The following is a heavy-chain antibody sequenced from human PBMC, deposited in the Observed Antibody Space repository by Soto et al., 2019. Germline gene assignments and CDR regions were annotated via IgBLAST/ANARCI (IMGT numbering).Heavy chain of an antibody. Sequence: GGSLRLSCAASGFTFSDYYMSWIRQAPGKGLEWVSYISSSSSYTNYADSVKGRFTISRDNAKNSLYLQMNSLRAEDTAVYYCARVFRDSIHINYFDYWGQGTLVTVSS. J-gene: IGHJ4*02. D-gene: IGHD4-4*01. V-gene: IGHV3-11*06. CDR2: ISSSSSYT. CDR3: ARVFRDSIHINYFDY. CDR1: GFTFSDYY.